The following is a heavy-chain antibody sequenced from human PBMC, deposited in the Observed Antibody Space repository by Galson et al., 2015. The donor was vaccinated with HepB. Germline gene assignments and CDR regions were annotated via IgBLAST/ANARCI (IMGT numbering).Heavy chain of an antibody. V-gene: IGHV3-48*01. CDR1: GFTFSSYS. CDR2: ISSSSSTI. Sequence: SLRLSCAASGFTFSSYSMNWVRQAPGKGLEWVSYISSSSSTIYYADSVKGRFTISRDNAKNSLYLQMNSLRAEDTAVYYCATGRHRYYYYMDVWGKGTPVTVSS. J-gene: IGHJ6*03. CDR3: ATGRHRYYYYMDV.